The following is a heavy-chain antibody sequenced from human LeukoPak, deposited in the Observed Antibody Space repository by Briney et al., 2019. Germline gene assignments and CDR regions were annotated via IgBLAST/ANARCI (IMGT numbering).Heavy chain of an antibody. CDR3: ARGGSGLYSVSSAFDI. Sequence: GGSLRLSYAASGFTVSSNYMSWVRQAPAQGLEWVSIIYSVGSTYYADSVKGRFTISRDNSKNTLYLQMNTLGAEDTAIYYCARGGSGLYSVSSAFDIWGQGTMVTVSS. V-gene: IGHV3-53*01. D-gene: IGHD5/OR15-5a*01. J-gene: IGHJ3*02. CDR1: GFTVSSNY. CDR2: IYSVGST.